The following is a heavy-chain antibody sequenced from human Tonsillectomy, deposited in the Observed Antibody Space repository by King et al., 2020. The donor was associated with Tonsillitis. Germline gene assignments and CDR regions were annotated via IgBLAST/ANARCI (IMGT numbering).Heavy chain of an antibody. CDR2: ISFDESRK. Sequence: VQLVESGGGVVQPGRSLRLSCAASGFSFSSYGMHWVRQASGKGLEWVAVISFDESRKNYADSVKGRFTISRDNSNNTLYLQMNSLRAEDTAVYYCARERLYSSGWGIDYWGQGALLTVPS. V-gene: IGHV3-30*19. D-gene: IGHD6-19*01. J-gene: IGHJ4*02. CDR3: ARERLYSSGWGIDY. CDR1: GFSFSSYG.